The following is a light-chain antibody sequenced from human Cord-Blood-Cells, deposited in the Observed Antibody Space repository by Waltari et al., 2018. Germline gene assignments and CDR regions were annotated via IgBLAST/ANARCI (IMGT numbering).Light chain of an antibody. CDR1: SRDVGGYNY. V-gene: IGLV2-14*01. J-gene: IGLJ2*01. CDR2: DVS. CDR3: SSYTSSSTLVV. Sequence: QSALTQPASVSGSPGQSITISCTGTSRDVGGYNYVSWYQQQPGKAPKLMIYDVSNRPSWVSNRFSGSKSGNTASLTISGLQAEDEADYYCSSYTSSSTLVVFGGGTKLTVL.